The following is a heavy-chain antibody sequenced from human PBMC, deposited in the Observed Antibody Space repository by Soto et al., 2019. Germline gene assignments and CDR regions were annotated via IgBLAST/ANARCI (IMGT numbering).Heavy chain of an antibody. CDR2: IYSGGST. Sequence: ETLSLSCAASGFTVSSNYMSWVRQAPGKGLEWVSVIYSGGSTYYADSVKGRFTISRDNSKNTLYLQMNSLRAEDTAVYYCASGGSSGLLYYYYGMDVWGQGTTVTVSS. J-gene: IGHJ6*02. CDR3: ASGGSSGLLYYYYGMDV. CDR1: GFTVSSNY. D-gene: IGHD6-6*01. V-gene: IGHV3-53*01.